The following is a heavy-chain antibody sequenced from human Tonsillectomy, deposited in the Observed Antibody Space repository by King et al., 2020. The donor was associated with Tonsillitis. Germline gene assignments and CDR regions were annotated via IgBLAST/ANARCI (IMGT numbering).Heavy chain of an antibody. CDR2: IIPIFGTA. J-gene: IGHJ4*02. V-gene: IGHV1-69*01. CDR3: GGTGAAGTIDY. Sequence: VQLVESGAKVKKPGSSVKVSCKASGGTFSSYAISWVRQAPGQGLEWMGGIIPIFGTANYAQKFQGRVTITSDESTRTAYMGLSSLRSEDTAVYYCGGTGAAGTIDYWGQGTLVTVSS. CDR1: GGTFSSYA. D-gene: IGHD6-13*01.